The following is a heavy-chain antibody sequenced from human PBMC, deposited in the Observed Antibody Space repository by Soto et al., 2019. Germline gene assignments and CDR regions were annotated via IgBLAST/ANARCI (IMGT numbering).Heavy chain of an antibody. CDR3: AIEVDVEMATDLFDY. Sequence: QVQLVQSGAEVKKPGSSVKVSCKASGGTFSSYTISWVRQAPGQGLEWMGRIIPILGIANYAQKFQGRVTITADKSTSTAYMALSSLRSEDTAVYYCAIEVDVEMATDLFDYWGQGTLVTVSS. V-gene: IGHV1-69*08. D-gene: IGHD2-21*02. CDR1: GGTFSSYT. CDR2: IIPILGIA. J-gene: IGHJ4*02.